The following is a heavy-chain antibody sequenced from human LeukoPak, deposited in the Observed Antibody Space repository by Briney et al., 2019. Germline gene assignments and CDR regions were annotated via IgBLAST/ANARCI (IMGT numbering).Heavy chain of an antibody. J-gene: IGHJ4*02. V-gene: IGHV3-23*01. CDR3: AKDWVRGVIIAPYYFDY. Sequence: GGSLRLSCAASGFTFSSYAMSWVRQAPGKGLEWVSAISGSGGSTYYADSVKGRFTISRDNSENTLYLQMNSLRAEDTAVYYCAKDWVRGVIIAPYYFDYWGQGTLVTVSS. D-gene: IGHD3-10*01. CDR1: GFTFSSYA. CDR2: ISGSGGST.